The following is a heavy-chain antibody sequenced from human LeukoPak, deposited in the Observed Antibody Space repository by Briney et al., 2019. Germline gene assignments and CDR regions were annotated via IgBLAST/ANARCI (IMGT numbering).Heavy chain of an antibody. CDR3: ASEIIFGSFDY. J-gene: IGHJ4*02. Sequence: GGSLRLSCAASGFTFSSYAMHWVRRAPGKGLEWVAVISYDGSNKYYADSVKGRFTISRDNSKNTLYLQMNSLRAEDTAVYYCASEIIFGSFDYWGQGTLVTVSS. V-gene: IGHV3-30*04. CDR2: ISYDGSNK. D-gene: IGHD3-3*01. CDR1: GFTFSSYA.